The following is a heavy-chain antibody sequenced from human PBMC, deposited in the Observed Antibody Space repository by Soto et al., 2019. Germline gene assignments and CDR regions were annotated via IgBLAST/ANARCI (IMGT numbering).Heavy chain of an antibody. CDR2: IRSKAYGGTT. J-gene: IGHJ6*02. V-gene: IGHV3-49*03. Sequence: GGSLRLSCTASGFTFGDYAMSWFRQAPGKGLEWVGFIRSKAYGGTTEYAASVKGRFTISRDDSKSIAYLQMNSLKTEDTAVYYCTRFFLAAALYGMDVWGQGTTVTVSS. CDR1: GFTFGDYA. CDR3: TRFFLAAALYGMDV. D-gene: IGHD6-13*01.